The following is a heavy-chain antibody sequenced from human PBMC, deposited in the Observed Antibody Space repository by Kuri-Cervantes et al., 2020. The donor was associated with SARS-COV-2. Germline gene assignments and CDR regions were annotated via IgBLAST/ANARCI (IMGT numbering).Heavy chain of an antibody. CDR2: ISCDGSNE. J-gene: IGHJ5*01. Sequence: GGSLRLSCAASGFTFSSCAMHWVRLAPGKGLEWVAFISCDGSNEYYADSVRSRFTISRDNSNNTLYLQVNSLRAEDTALYYCAKDRVGVLDSWGQGTQVTVSS. CDR3: AKDRVGVLDS. D-gene: IGHD2-21*01. CDR1: GFTFSSCA. V-gene: IGHV3-30*01.